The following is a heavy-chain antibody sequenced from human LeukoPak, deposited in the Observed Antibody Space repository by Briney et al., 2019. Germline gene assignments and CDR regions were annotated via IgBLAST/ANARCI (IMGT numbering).Heavy chain of an antibody. J-gene: IGHJ4*02. CDR3: ARMAVAGTGQGPFDY. D-gene: IGHD6-19*01. Sequence: ASVKVSCKASGYTFTSHYMHWVRQAPGQGLEWMGIINPSGGSTSYAQKFQGRVTMTRDTSTSTVYMELSSLRSEDTAVYYCARMAVAGTGQGPFDYWGQGTLVTVSS. CDR2: INPSGGST. V-gene: IGHV1-46*01. CDR1: GYTFTSHY.